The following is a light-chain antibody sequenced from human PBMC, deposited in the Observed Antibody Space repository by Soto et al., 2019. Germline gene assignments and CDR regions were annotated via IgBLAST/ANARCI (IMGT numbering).Light chain of an antibody. CDR1: QSVSSTY. CDR3: QQYSNWPT. Sequence: EIVLTQSPATLPLSPGERATLSCRASQSVSSTYVAWYQQKSGQAPRLLIYGASTRATGIPARFSGSGSGTEFTLTISSLQSEDFAIYYCQQYSNWPTFGQGTRLEIK. V-gene: IGKV3-15*01. J-gene: IGKJ5*01. CDR2: GAS.